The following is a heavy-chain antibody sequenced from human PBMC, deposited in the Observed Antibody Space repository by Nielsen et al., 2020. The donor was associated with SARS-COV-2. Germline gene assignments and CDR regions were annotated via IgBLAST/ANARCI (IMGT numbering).Heavy chain of an antibody. V-gene: IGHV4-59*01. D-gene: IGHD3-9*01. J-gene: IGHJ4*02. CDR2: IYYSGST. CDR1: GGSISSYY. Sequence: SETLSLTCTVSGGSISSYYWSWIRQPPGKGLEWIGCIYYSGSTNYNPSLKSRVTISVDTSKNQFSLKLSSVTAADTAVYYCARARDYDILTVDYWGQGTLVTVSS. CDR3: ARARDYDILTVDY.